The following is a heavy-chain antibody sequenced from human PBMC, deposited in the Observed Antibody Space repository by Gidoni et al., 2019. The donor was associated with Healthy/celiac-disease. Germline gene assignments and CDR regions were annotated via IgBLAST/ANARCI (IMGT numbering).Heavy chain of an antibody. CDR1: GYSFTSYW. D-gene: IGHD5-18*01. CDR2: IEPSDSYT. CDR3: ARVMDTAMVGPADYYGMDV. V-gene: IGHV5-10-1*03. J-gene: IGHJ6*02. Sequence: EVQLVQSGAEVKKPGESLRISCKGSGYSFTSYWISWVRQMPGKGLEWMGRIEPSDSYTNYSPSFQGHVTISADKSISTAYLQWSSLKASDTAMYYCARVMDTAMVGPADYYGMDVWGQGTTVTVSS.